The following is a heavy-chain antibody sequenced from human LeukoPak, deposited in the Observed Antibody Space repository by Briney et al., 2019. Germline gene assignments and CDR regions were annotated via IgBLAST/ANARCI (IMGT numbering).Heavy chain of an antibody. V-gene: IGHV4-34*01. CDR2: INHSGST. CDR1: GGSFNGYY. D-gene: IGHD3-3*01. CDR3: PNANGYDFWSGYYWD. Sequence: SETLSLTCAVYGGSFNGYYWSWIRQPPGKGLEWIGEINHSGSTNYNPSLKSRVTISVDTSKNQFSLKLSSVTAADTSVYYCPNANGYDFWSGYYWDWGQGTLVTVSS. J-gene: IGHJ4*02.